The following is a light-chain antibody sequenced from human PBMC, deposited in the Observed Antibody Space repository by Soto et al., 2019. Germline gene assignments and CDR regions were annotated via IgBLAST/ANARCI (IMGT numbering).Light chain of an antibody. CDR3: CSYAGTYTYV. CDR1: SSDVGGYNY. CDR2: DVS. V-gene: IGLV2-11*01. Sequence: VLTQPRSVSGSLGQPVTISCTGTSSDVGGYNYVSWYQQHPGKAPKVLIYDVSKRPSGVPDRFSGSQSGNTASLTISGLQAEDEADYYCCSYAGTYTYVFGTGTKVTVL. J-gene: IGLJ1*01.